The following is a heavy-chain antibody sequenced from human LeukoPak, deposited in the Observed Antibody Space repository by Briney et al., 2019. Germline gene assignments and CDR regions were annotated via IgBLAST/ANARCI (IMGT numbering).Heavy chain of an antibody. Sequence: GGSLRLSCTASGFTFGDYAMSWFRQAPGKGLEWVGFIRSKAYGGTTEYAASVKGRFTISRDDSKGIAYLQMNSLKTEDTAVYYCESIMITFGGVIAQDYWGQGTLVTVSS. D-gene: IGHD3-16*02. CDR3: ESIMITFGGVIAQDY. J-gene: IGHJ4*02. CDR2: IRSKAYGGTT. V-gene: IGHV3-49*03. CDR1: GFTFGDYA.